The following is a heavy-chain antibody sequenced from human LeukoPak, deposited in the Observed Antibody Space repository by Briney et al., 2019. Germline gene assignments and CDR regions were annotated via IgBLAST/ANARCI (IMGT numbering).Heavy chain of an antibody. CDR1: GGSISSYY. CDR2: IYYSGST. V-gene: IGHV4-59*01. D-gene: IGHD2-15*01. CDR3: ARVDCSGGSCFPKD. Sequence: SETLSLTCTVSGGSISSYYWSWIRQPPGKGLEWIGYIYYSGSTNYNPSLKSRVTISVDTSKNQFSLKLSSATAADTAVYYCARVDCSGGSCFPKDWGQGTLVTVSS. J-gene: IGHJ4*02.